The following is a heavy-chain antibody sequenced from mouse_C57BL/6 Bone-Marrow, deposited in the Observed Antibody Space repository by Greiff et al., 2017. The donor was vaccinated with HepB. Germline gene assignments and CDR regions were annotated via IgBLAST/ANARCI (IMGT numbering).Heavy chain of an antibody. V-gene: IGHV1-26*01. D-gene: IGHD2-2*01. Sequence: VQLQQSGPELVKPGASVKISCKASGYTFTDYYMNWVKQSHGKSLEWIGDINPNNGGTSYNQKFKGKATLTVDKSSSTAYMELRSLTSEDSAVYYCASSTMVTTFDYWGQGTTLTVSS. CDR3: ASSTMVTTFDY. CDR1: GYTFTDYY. J-gene: IGHJ2*01. CDR2: INPNNGGT.